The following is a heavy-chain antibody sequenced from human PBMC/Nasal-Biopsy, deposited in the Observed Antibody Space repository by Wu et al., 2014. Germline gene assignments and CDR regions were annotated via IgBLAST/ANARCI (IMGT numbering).Heavy chain of an antibody. V-gene: IGHV4-4*02. CDR2: IHESGGT. CDR3: ARRAVTTHWLDP. Sequence: LRLSCAASGFSFGSHEMSWVRQAPGKGLEWISYIHESGGTNYNPSLMSRVTISVDKSKNQLSLKLRSVTAADTAVYYCARRAVTTHWLDPWGQGTLVTVSS. J-gene: IGHJ5*02. CDR1: GFSFGSHEM. D-gene: IGHD4-17*01.